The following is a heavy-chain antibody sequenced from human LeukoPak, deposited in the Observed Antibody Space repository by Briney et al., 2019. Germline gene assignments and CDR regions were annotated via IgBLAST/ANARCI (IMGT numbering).Heavy chain of an antibody. J-gene: IGHJ4*02. Sequence: PGGSLRLSCGASGFTFSRYGMHWVRQAPGKGLEWVTYIRKDGSDKYYADSVKGRFTISRDSSKNMVYLQMTSLRAEDTALYYCAKDSHWAFDYWGQGTLVSVSS. CDR1: GFTFSRYG. V-gene: IGHV3-30*02. D-gene: IGHD7-27*01. CDR2: IRKDGSDK. CDR3: AKDSHWAFDY.